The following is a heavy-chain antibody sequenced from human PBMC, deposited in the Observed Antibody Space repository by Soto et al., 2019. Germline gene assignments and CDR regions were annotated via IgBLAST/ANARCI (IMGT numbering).Heavy chain of an antibody. Sequence: GQGLEWMGWISAYNGNTNYAQKLQGRVTMTTDTSTSTAYMELRSLRSDDTAVYYCARFAGPMCLYKSRWYCYF. D-gene: IGHD6-13*01. J-gene: IGHJ4*03. CDR3: ARFAGPMCLYKSRWYCYF. CDR2: ISAYNGNT. V-gene: IGHV1-18*01.